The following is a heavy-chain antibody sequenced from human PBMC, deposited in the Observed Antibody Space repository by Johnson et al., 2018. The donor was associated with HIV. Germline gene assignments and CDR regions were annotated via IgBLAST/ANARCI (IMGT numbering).Heavy chain of an antibody. Sequence: QMLLVESGGGVVQPGRSLRLSCAESGFTFSSYGMHWVRQAPGKGLEWVAVIWYDGSNKYYADSVKGRFTISRDNSKNTLYLQMNSLRAEDTAVYYCAKERSGSYSGADAFDIWGQGTMVTVSS. J-gene: IGHJ3*02. CDR2: IWYDGSNK. CDR1: GFTFSSYG. CDR3: AKERSGSYSGADAFDI. D-gene: IGHD1-26*01. V-gene: IGHV3-33*06.